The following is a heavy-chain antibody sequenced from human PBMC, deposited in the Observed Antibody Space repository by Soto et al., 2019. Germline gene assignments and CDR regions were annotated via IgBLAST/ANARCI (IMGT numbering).Heavy chain of an antibody. D-gene: IGHD2-2*01. Sequence: QVQLVESGGGLVKPGGSLRLSCAASGFTFSDYYMSWIRQAPGKGLEWVSYISSSSSYTNYADSVKGRFTISRDNAKNSLYLQMNSLRAEDTAVYYCARDRAYQYYYYGMDVWGQGTTVTVSS. J-gene: IGHJ6*02. CDR2: ISSSSSYT. CDR3: ARDRAYQYYYYGMDV. V-gene: IGHV3-11*06. CDR1: GFTFSDYY.